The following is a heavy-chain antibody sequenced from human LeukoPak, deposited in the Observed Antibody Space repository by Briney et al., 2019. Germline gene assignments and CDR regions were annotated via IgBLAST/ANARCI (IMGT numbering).Heavy chain of an antibody. Sequence: GGSLRLSCAASGFTFSSYGMHWVRQAPGKGLEWVAFIRYDGSNKYYADSVKGRFTISRDNSKNTLYLQMNSLRAEDTAVYYCAKDDQYYYDSRDYWGQGTLVTVSS. CDR2: IRYDGSNK. CDR1: GFTFSSYG. V-gene: IGHV3-30*02. D-gene: IGHD3-22*01. J-gene: IGHJ4*02. CDR3: AKDDQYYYDSRDY.